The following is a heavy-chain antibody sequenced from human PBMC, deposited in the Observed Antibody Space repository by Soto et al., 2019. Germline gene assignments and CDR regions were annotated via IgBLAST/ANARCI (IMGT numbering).Heavy chain of an antibody. CDR2: INHSGST. CDR3: ARGGGTRNCSSTSCWYYYYGMDV. J-gene: IGHJ6*02. D-gene: IGHD2-2*01. Sequence: PSETLSLTCAVYGGSFSGYYWSWIRQPPGKGLEWIGEINHSGSTNYNPSLKSRVTISVDTSKNQFSLKLSSVTAADTAVYYCARGGGTRNCSSTSCWYYYYGMDVWGQGTTVTVSS. CDR1: GGSFSGYY. V-gene: IGHV4-34*01.